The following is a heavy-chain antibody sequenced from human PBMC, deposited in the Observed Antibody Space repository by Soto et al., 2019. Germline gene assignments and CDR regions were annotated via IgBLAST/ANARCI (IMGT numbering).Heavy chain of an antibody. CDR3: ALDIYYYGSSAGGGY. CDR2: IIPILRIT. D-gene: IGHD3-10*01. Sequence: QVQLVQSGAEVRKPGSSVKVSCRASGDTFDSYTLSWVRQAPGQVLEWMGRIIPILRITNYALRFQGRVTLTADMSTSAAYMALRGPRSADTASHFCALDIYYYGSSAGGGYWCQGNLVSVSS. J-gene: IGHJ4*02. CDR1: GDTFDSYT. V-gene: IGHV1-69*02.